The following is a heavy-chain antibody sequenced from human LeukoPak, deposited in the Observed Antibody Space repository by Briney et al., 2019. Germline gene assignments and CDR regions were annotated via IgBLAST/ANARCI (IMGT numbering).Heavy chain of an antibody. V-gene: IGHV3-23*01. CDR1: GFSFNIYV. J-gene: IGHJ4*02. CDR3: AKDRVFPDY. CDR2: INDNGDNI. Sequence: GGSLRFSCAASGFSFNIYVMRWVRQAQGNGLEGGSSINDNGDNINYADSVKGRFSISRDNSRNTLFLQMNSLRVEDTAVYSCAKDRVFPDYWGQGTLVTVSS.